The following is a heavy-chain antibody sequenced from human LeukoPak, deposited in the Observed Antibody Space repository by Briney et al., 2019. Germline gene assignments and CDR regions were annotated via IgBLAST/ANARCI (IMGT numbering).Heavy chain of an antibody. V-gene: IGHV4-34*01. CDR3: ASVSLGYCSSTSCRSGGY. CDR1: GGSFSGYY. J-gene: IGHJ4*02. CDR2: INHSGST. D-gene: IGHD2-2*01. Sequence: PSETLSLTCAVYGGSFSGYYWSWIRQPPGKGLEWLGEINHSGSTNYNPSLKSRVTISVDTSENQFSLKLSSVTAADTAVYYCASVSLGYCSSTSCRSGGYWGQGTLVTVSS.